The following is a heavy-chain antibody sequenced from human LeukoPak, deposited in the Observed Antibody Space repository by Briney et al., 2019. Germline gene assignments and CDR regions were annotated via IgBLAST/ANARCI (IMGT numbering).Heavy chain of an antibody. V-gene: IGHV3-23*01. CDR1: GFTFSSYA. CDR2: ISGSGGST. D-gene: IGHD6-13*01. J-gene: IGHJ5*02. Sequence: GGSLRLSCAASGFTFSSYAMSWVRQAPGKGLEWVSAISGSGGSTYYADSVKGRFTISRDSSKNTLYLQMNSLRAEDTAVYYCAKDSSSWYRPDNWFDPWGQGTLVTVSS. CDR3: AKDSSSWYRPDNWFDP.